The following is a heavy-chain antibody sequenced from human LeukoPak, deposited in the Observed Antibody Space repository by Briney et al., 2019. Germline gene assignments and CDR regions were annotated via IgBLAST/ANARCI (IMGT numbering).Heavy chain of an antibody. J-gene: IGHJ4*02. V-gene: IGHV3-33*01. CDR2: IWYDGSNK. CDR1: GFTFSSYG. D-gene: IGHD5-18*01. CDR3: ARDRYSYGSRDFDY. Sequence: GGSLRLSCAASGFTFSSYGMHWVRQAPGKGLEWVAVIWYDGSNKYYADSVKGRFTISRDNSKNTLYLQMNSLRAKDTAVYYCARDRYSYGSRDFDYWGQGTLVTVSS.